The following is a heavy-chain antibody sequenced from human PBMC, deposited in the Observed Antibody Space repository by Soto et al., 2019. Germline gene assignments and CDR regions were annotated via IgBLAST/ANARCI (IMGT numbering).Heavy chain of an antibody. Sequence: SETLSLTCTVSGDSISSSSYYWGWIRQPPGKGLEWIGDIYYSGTTHYNPSLKSRVTISIDTSKSQFSLHLRSVTAADTAVYYCGRLKGAFFITAYNWFDPWGQGTPVTVSS. CDR3: GRLKGAFFITAYNWFDP. V-gene: IGHV4-39*01. CDR2: IYYSGTT. J-gene: IGHJ5*02. CDR1: GDSISSSSYY. D-gene: IGHD2-21*02.